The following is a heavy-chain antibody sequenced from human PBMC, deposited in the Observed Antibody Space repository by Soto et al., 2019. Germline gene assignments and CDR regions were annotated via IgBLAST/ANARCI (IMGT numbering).Heavy chain of an antibody. CDR1: GFTFSSYS. V-gene: IGHV3-21*03. CDR2: ISSSSSYI. CDR3: ARGGHCSGGSCYFGY. J-gene: IGHJ4*02. Sequence: EVQLVESGGGLVQPGGSLRLSCAASGFTFSSYSMNWVRQAPGKGLEWVSSISSSSSYIYYADSVKGRLTISRDNAKHSRYLQTTSPRAEETAVYYCARGGHCSGGSCYFGYWGQGTLVTVSS. D-gene: IGHD2-15*01.